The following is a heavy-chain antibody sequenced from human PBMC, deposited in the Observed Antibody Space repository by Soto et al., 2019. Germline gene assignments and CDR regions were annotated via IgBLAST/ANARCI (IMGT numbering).Heavy chain of an antibody. J-gene: IGHJ3*01. CDR2: ISPSNSTI. V-gene: IGHV3-48*02. CDR3: ARVGRGFCSSTRCYTDGFDL. D-gene: IGHD2-2*01. CDR1: GFTFSLYP. Sequence: QLVESGGGLVQPGGSLRLSCAASGFTFSLYPVKWVRQAPGKGLEWLSYISPSNSTIYYADSVKGRFTISRDNAMNSLDLQLNGLRDDDTAVYYCARVGRGFCSSTRCYTDGFDLWGQGTVVTVS.